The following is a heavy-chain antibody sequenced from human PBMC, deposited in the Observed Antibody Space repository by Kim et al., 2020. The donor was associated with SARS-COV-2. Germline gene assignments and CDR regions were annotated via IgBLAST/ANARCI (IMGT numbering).Heavy chain of an antibody. CDR2: ISAYNGNT. CDR1: GYTFTSYG. V-gene: IGHV1-18*01. D-gene: IGHD6-13*01. CDR3: ARDCLIAAADPGNYYYYYYGMDV. J-gene: IGHJ6*02. Sequence: ASVKVSCKASGYTFTSYGISWVRQAPGQGLEWMGWISAYNGNTNYAQKLQGRVTMTTDTSTSTAYMELRSLRSDDTAVYYCARDCLIAAADPGNYYYYYYGMDVWGQGTTVTVSS.